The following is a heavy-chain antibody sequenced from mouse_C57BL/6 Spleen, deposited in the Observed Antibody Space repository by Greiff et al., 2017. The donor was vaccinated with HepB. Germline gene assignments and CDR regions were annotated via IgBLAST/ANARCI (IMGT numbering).Heavy chain of an antibody. D-gene: IGHD3-1*01. CDR2: IDPETGGT. CDR1: GYTFTDYE. CDR3: ARSAQLSRGYFDY. J-gene: IGHJ2*01. Sequence: QVQLQQSGAELVRPGASVTLSCKASGYTFTDYEMHWVKQTPVHGLEWIGAIDPETGGTAYNQKFKGKAILTADKSSSTAYMELRSLTSEDSAVYYCARSAQLSRGYFDYWGQGTTLTVSS. V-gene: IGHV1-15*01.